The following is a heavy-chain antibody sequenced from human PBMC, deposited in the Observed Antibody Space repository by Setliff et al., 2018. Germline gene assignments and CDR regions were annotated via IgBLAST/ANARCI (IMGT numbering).Heavy chain of an antibody. Sequence: SETLSLTCAVYGGSFSGYYWSWIRQPPGKGLEWIGEINHSGSTNYNPSLKRRVTMSIDTSKNQFSLKLNSVTAADMAVYYCAREQWLDPPGYYYMDVWAKGTTVTVS. J-gene: IGHJ6*03. CDR3: AREQWLDPPGYYYMDV. CDR1: GGSFSGYY. CDR2: INHSGST. D-gene: IGHD6-19*01. V-gene: IGHV4-34*01.